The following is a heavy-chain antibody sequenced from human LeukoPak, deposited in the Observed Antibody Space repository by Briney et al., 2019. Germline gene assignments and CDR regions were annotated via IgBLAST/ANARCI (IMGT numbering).Heavy chain of an antibody. D-gene: IGHD5-18*01. V-gene: IGHV3-23*01. CDR2: ISGSGGST. CDR3: AKGSGYIYGTYYFDY. J-gene: IGHJ4*02. CDR1: GFTCSSYA. Sequence: GGSLRLSCAGSGFTCSSYAMSWVRQAPGKGLEWVSAISGSGGSTYYADSVKGRFTISRDNSNNTLYLQMNSLRAEDTAVYYCAKGSGYIYGTYYFDYWGQGTLVTVSS.